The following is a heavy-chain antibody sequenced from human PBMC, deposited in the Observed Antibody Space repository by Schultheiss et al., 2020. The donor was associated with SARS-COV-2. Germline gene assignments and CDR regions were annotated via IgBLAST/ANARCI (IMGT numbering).Heavy chain of an antibody. CDR2: IYYSGST. J-gene: IGHJ4*02. Sequence: SETLSLTCAVYGGSFSGYYWSWIRQPPGKGLEWIGYIYYSGSTNYNPSLKSRLTISVDTSKNQFFLKLSSVTAADTAVYYCASLDYYDSSGPNFDYWGQGTLVTVSS. CDR3: ASLDYYDSSGPNFDY. D-gene: IGHD3-22*01. CDR1: GGSFSGYY. V-gene: IGHV4-59*08.